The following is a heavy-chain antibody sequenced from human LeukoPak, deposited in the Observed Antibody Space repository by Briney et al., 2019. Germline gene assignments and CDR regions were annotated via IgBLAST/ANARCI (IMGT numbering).Heavy chain of an antibody. J-gene: IGHJ4*02. CDR2: IIPIFGTA. CDR1: GGTFSSYA. CDR3: ARSVYYYDSSGYSLHDDY. V-gene: IGHV1-69*05. D-gene: IGHD3-22*01. Sequence: ASVKVSCKASGGTFSSYAISWVRQAPGQGLEWMGRIIPIFGTANYAQKFQGRVTITTDESTSTAYMELSSLRSEDTAVYYCARSVYYYDSSGYSLHDDYWGQGTLVTVSS.